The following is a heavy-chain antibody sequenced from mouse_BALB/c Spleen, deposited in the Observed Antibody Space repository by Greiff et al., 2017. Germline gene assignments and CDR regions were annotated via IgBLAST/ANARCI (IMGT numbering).Heavy chain of an antibody. J-gene: IGHJ3*01. CDR2: IWSGGST. Sequence: VMLVESGPGLVQPSQSLSITCTVSGFSLTSYGVHWVRQSPGKGLEWLGVIWSGGSTDYNAAFISRLSISKDNSKSHVFFKMNSLQANDTAIYYCARHYGNYEGFAYGGRGTLVTVST. V-gene: IGHV2-2*02. D-gene: IGHD2-1*01. CDR1: GFSLTSYG. CDR3: ARHYGNYEGFAY.